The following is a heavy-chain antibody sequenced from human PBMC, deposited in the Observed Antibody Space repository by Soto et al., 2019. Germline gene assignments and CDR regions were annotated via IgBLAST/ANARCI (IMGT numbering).Heavy chain of an antibody. CDR3: ARRGAYYDILTGYYTGGMDV. J-gene: IGHJ6*02. Sequence: ASVKVSCKASGYTFTSNGISWVRQAPGQGLEWMGWISAYNGNTNYAQKLQGRVTMTTDTSTSTAYMELRSLRSDDTAVYYCARRGAYYDILTGYYTGGMDVWGQGTTVTVSS. V-gene: IGHV1-18*01. D-gene: IGHD3-9*01. CDR2: ISAYNGNT. CDR1: GYTFTSNG.